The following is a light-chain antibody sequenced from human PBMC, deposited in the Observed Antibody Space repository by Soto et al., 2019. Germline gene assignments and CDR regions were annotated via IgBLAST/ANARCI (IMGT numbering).Light chain of an antibody. CDR2: DVR. CDR3: TSYTTSGTYV. V-gene: IGLV2-14*03. J-gene: IGLJ1*01. CDR1: SSDIGAYIH. Sequence: QSVLTQPASVSGSHGQSIAVSCSGTSSDIGAYIHVSWYQQHPGKAPKLMIYDVRNRPSGVSDRFSGSKSGNTASLTISGLQSEDEADYYCTSYTTSGTYVFGAGTKLTVL.